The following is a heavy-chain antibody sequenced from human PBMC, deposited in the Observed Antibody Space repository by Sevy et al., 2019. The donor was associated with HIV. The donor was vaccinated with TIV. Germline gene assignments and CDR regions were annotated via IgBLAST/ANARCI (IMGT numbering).Heavy chain of an antibody. CDR1: GFTFSNAW. CDR2: IKSKTDGGTT. Sequence: GGCLRLSCAASGFTFSNAWMSCVRQAPGKGLEWVGRIKSKTDGGTTDYAAPVKGRFTISRDDSKNTLYLQMNSLKNEHTAVYYCTTAIIWHGSWYFDYWGQGTSVTVSS. CDR3: TTAIIWHGSWYFDY. J-gene: IGHJ4*02. D-gene: IGHD6-13*01. V-gene: IGHV3-15*01.